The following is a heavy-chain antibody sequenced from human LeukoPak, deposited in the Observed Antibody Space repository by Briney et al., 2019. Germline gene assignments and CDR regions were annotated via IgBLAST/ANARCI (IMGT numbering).Heavy chain of an antibody. CDR3: ARDPALMVRGVIIEGNWFDP. Sequence: GASVKVSCKSSVYTFTSYGISWVRQAPGQGLEWMGWISAYNGNTNYAQNLQGRVTMTTDTSTSTAYMELRGLRSDDTAVYYCARDPALMVRGVIIEGNWFDPWGQGTLVTVSS. CDR1: VYTFTSYG. CDR2: ISAYNGNT. D-gene: IGHD3-10*01. J-gene: IGHJ5*02. V-gene: IGHV1-18*01.